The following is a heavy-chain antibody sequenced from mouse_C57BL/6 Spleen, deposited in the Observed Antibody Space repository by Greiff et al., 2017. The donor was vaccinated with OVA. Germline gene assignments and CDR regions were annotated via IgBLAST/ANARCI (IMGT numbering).Heavy chain of an antibody. D-gene: IGHD1-1*01. Sequence: EVQGVESGPELVKPGDSVKISCKASGYSFTGYFMNWVMQSHGKSLEWIGRINPYNGDTFYNQKFKGKASLTVDKSSSTAHMELRSLTSEDSAVYYCARGGGSGDAMDYWGQGTSVTVSS. CDR3: ARGGGSGDAMDY. CDR2: INPYNGDT. V-gene: IGHV1-20*01. J-gene: IGHJ4*01. CDR1: GYSFTGYF.